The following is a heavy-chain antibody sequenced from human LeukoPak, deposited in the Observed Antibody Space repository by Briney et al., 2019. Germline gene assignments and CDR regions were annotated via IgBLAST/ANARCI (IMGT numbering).Heavy chain of an antibody. V-gene: IGHV5-51*01. CDR1: GYSFTSYW. CDR2: VYPGDSDT. J-gene: IGHJ4*02. CDR3: ASNVGFSGSYYALDH. D-gene: IGHD1-26*01. Sequence: GESLKISCKGSGYSFTSYWIGWVRQMPGKGLEWMGIVYPGDSDTRYSPSFQGQVTISADKSISTAYLQWSSLKASDSAMYYCASNVGFSGSYYALDHWGQGTLVTVSS.